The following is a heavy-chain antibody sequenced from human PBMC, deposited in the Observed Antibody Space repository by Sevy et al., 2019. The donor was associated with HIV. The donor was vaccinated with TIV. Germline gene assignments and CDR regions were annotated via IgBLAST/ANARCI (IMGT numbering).Heavy chain of an antibody. V-gene: IGHV1-24*01. D-gene: IGHD3-22*01. CDR1: GYTLTGLS. CDR3: ATTKDYYDSSGCHFDY. CDR2: FDPEDGET. J-gene: IGHJ4*02. Sequence: ASVKVSCKVSGYTLTGLSMHWVRQAPGKGLEWMGSFDPEDGETIYAQNFQGRVTMTEDTSTDTAYMEMSSLRSEDTAVYFCATTKDYYDSSGCHFDYWGQGTLVTVSS.